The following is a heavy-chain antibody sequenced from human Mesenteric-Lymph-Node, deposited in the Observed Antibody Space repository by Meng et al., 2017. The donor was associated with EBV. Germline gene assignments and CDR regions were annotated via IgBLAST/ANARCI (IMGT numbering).Heavy chain of an antibody. CDR3: AHSPNYYDSGDYFDY. J-gene: IGHJ4*02. CDR1: GFSLNTTGVG. Sequence: QITLKESGPTLVKPTQTLTLTCSFSGFSLNTTGVGVGWVRQPPGKALEWLSVIYWDDDRRYSPSLRSRLTITKDTSGSQVVLRMANMDPVDTATYYCAHSPNYYDSGDYFDYWGQGILVTVSS. V-gene: IGHV2-5*02. D-gene: IGHD3-22*01. CDR2: IYWDDDR.